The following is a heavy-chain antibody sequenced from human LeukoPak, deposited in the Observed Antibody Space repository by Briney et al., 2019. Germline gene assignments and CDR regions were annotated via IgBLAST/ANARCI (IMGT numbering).Heavy chain of an antibody. CDR1: GFTFSDYG. CDR3: ARGRTSGGMTTDIDY. D-gene: IGHD4-11*01. J-gene: IGHJ4*02. CDR2: ISYDGTKK. Sequence: GGSLRLSCAGSGFTFSDYGMFWVRQAPGKGLEWVALISYDGTKKYYADSVKGRFTISRGNSKNTLYLQMNTLRAEDTAVYYCARGRTSGGMTTDIDYWGQGTLVTVSS. V-gene: IGHV3-30*03.